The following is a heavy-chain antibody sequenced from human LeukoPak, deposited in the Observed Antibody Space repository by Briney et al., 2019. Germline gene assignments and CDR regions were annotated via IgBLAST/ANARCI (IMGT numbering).Heavy chain of an antibody. Sequence: PGGSLRLSCAASAFTFSSYCMSWVRQAPGKGLEGVAVISSDGNNKYYADSVKGRFTISRDNSKNTLYLQMNSLTTEDTAVYYCARAPVAGSSYYYGMDVWGQGTTVTVSS. V-gene: IGHV3-30*03. CDR1: AFTFSSYC. CDR3: ARAPVAGSSYYYGMDV. CDR2: ISSDGNNK. D-gene: IGHD6-19*01. J-gene: IGHJ6*02.